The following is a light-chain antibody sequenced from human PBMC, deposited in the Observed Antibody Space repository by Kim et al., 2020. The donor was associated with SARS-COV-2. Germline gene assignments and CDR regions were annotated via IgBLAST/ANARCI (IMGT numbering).Light chain of an antibody. CDR1: KLGDKY. Sequence: SYELTQPPSVSVSPGKTATITCSGDKLGDKYAYWYQQKPGQSPVVVIYQDTRRPSGIPERFSGSNSGNTATLTISGTQAMDEADYYCQAWDSNKVVFGGG. CDR3: QAWDSNKVV. J-gene: IGLJ2*01. CDR2: QDT. V-gene: IGLV3-1*01.